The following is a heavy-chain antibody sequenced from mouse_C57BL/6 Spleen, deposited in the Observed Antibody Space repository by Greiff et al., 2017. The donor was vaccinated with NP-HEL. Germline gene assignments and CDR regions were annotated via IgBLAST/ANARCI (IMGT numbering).Heavy chain of an antibody. Sequence: QVQLKQSGAELVRPGASVTLSCKASGYTFTDYEMHWVKQTPVHGLEWIGAIDPETGGTAYNQKFKGKAILTADKSSSTAYMELRSLTSEDSAVYYCTRGGTTGGYWGQGTTLTVSS. D-gene: IGHD1-1*01. J-gene: IGHJ2*01. CDR2: IDPETGGT. CDR1: GYTFTDYE. V-gene: IGHV1-15*01. CDR3: TRGGTTGGY.